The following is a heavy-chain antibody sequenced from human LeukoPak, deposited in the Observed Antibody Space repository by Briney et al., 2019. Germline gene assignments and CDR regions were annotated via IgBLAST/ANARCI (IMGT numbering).Heavy chain of an antibody. D-gene: IGHD3-22*01. V-gene: IGHV1-46*01. J-gene: IGHJ6*03. CDR1: GGTFSSYA. CDR2: INPSGGST. Sequence: GASVKVSCKASGGTFSSYAISWVRQAPGQGLEWMGIINPSGGSTSYAQKFQGRVTMTRDMSTSTAYMELSSLRSEDTAVYYCAREPYYDSSGYYYVSYYYYYMDVWGKGTTVTVSS. CDR3: AREPYYDSSGYYYVSYYYYYMDV.